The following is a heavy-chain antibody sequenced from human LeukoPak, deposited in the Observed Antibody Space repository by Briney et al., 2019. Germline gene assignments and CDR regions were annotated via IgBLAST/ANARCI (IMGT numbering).Heavy chain of an antibody. J-gene: IGHJ6*02. CDR2: IKQDGSEK. V-gene: IGHV3-7*01. Sequence: PGGSLRLSCAASGFTFSTYWMSWVRQALGKGLEWVANIKQDGSEKYYVDSVKGRFTISRDNAKNSLYLQMNSLRAEDTAVYYCARNLIAVATDDTEYYYYYYGMDVWGQGTTVTVSS. CDR1: GFTFSTYW. D-gene: IGHD6-19*01. CDR3: ARNLIAVATDDTEYYYYYYGMDV.